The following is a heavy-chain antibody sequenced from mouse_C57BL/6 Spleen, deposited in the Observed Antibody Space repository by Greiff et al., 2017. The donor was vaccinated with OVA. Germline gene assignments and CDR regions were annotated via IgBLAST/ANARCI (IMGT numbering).Heavy chain of an antibody. D-gene: IGHD2-3*01. Sequence: VQLQQPGAEFVKPGASVKLSCKASGYTFTSYWMQWVKQRPGQGLEWIGQIDPSDCNTNYNQKFKGKATLTVDKSSSTAYMQLSSLTSEDSAVYYCARRKGLLPFAYWGQGTLVTVSA. J-gene: IGHJ3*01. V-gene: IGHV1-50*01. CDR1: GYTFTSYW. CDR3: ARRKGLLPFAY. CDR2: IDPSDCNT.